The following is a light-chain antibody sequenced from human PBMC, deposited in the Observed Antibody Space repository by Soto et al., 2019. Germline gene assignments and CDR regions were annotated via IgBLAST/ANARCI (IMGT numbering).Light chain of an antibody. CDR1: QSVSNNY. J-gene: IGKJ3*01. V-gene: IGKV3-20*01. CDR2: GAS. Sequence: EIVLTQSPGTLSLSPGERATLSCRASQSVSNNYLAWYQQKPGQAPRLLIYGASSMATGIPDRFSGSGSGTDFTLTISRLEPEDFAVYYCQQYGSSPATFGPGTKLDFK. CDR3: QQYGSSPAT.